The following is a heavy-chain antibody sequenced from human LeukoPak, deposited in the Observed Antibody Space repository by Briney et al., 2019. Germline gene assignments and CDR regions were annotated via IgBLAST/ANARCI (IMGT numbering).Heavy chain of an antibody. D-gene: IGHD2-2*01. CDR3: ARGNRYTRNFDY. CDR1: GITFSKYS. Sequence: GGSLRLSCAASGITFSKYSMDWVRQAPGKGLEWVSSISETSRYMYYADSVRGRFTISRDNARNSLYLQMNGLRADDTAVYYCARGNRYTRNFDYWGQGTLVTVSS. V-gene: IGHV3-21*01. J-gene: IGHJ4*02. CDR2: ISETSRYM.